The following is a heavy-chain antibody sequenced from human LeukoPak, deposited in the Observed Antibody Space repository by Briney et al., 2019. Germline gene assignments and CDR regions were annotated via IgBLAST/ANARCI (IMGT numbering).Heavy chain of an antibody. CDR1: GFTVSSNH. CDR3: ARDSGYSSSPSFDY. CDR2: IYSGGST. D-gene: IGHD6-6*01. V-gene: IGHV3-66*01. Sequence: GGSLRLSCAASGFTVSSNHMSWVRQAPGKGLEWVSVIYSGGSTYYADSVKGGFTISRDNSKNTLYLQMNSLRAEDTAVYYCARDSGYSSSPSFDYWGQGTLVTVSS. J-gene: IGHJ4*02.